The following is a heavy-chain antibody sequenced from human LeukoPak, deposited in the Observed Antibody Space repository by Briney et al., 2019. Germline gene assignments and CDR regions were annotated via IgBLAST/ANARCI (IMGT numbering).Heavy chain of an antibody. J-gene: IGHJ4*02. CDR3: VKDPYAVVHY. CDR2: ISSNGGGT. Sequence: GGSLRLSCSASGFTFSSYAMHWVRQAPGKGLEYVSAISSNGGGTYYADSVKGRFTISRDNSKNTLYLQMSSLRGDDAAVYYCVKDPYAVVHYWGQGTLVTVSS. CDR1: GFTFSSYA. V-gene: IGHV3-64D*06. D-gene: IGHD6-19*01.